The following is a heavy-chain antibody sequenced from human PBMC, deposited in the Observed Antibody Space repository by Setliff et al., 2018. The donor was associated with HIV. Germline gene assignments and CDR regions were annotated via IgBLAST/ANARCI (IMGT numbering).Heavy chain of an antibody. Sequence: GGSLRLSCAASGFTFSDYYMSWIRQAPGKGLEWVSYISSSSSYTNYADSVKGRFTISRDNAKNSLCLQMNSLRAEDTAVYYCATQRAGYFDYWGQGTLVTVSS. CDR2: ISSSSSYT. CDR1: GFTFSDYY. V-gene: IGHV3-11*03. J-gene: IGHJ4*02. D-gene: IGHD6-19*01. CDR3: ATQRAGYFDY.